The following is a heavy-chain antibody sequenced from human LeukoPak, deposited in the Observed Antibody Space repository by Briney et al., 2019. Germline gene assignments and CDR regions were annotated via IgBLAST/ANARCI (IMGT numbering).Heavy chain of an antibody. D-gene: IGHD1-1*01. V-gene: IGHV3-74*01. J-gene: IGHJ3*01. CDR3: GRGGNGIDV. Sequence: GGSLRLSCAVSGFTFRNYLMHWVRQAPGQGLVWVSRINQDETKAYADSVKGRFTVSRDNAKNMMYLQLNGLRAEDTAVYFCGRGGNGIDVWGQGTTVIVSS. CDR2: INQDETKA. CDR1: GFTFRNYL.